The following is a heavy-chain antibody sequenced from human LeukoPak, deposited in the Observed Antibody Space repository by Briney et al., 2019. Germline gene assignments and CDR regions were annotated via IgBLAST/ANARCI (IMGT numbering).Heavy chain of an antibody. V-gene: IGHV4-4*02. J-gene: IGHJ4*02. D-gene: IGHD6-19*01. CDR2: IYHSGST. Sequence: SGTLSLTCAVSGGSISSSNWWSWVRQPPGKGLEWIGEIYHSGSTNYNPSLKSRVTISVDKSKNQFSLKLSSVTAADTAVYYCARVSSGWYPSDFDYWGQGTLVTVSS. CDR1: GGSISSSNW. CDR3: ARVSSGWYPSDFDY.